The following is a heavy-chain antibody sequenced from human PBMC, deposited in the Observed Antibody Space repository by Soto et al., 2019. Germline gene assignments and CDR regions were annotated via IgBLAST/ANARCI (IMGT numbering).Heavy chain of an antibody. CDR3: ARARGRNWNYPSYYYYGMDV. Sequence: KSSETLSLTCAVYGGSFSGYYWSWIRQPPGKGLEWIGEINHSGSTNYNPSLKSRVTISVDTSKNQFSLKLSSVTAADTAVYYCARARGRNWNYPSYYYYGMDVWGQGTTVTVSS. D-gene: IGHD1-7*01. V-gene: IGHV4-34*01. CDR2: INHSGST. J-gene: IGHJ6*02. CDR1: GGSFSGYY.